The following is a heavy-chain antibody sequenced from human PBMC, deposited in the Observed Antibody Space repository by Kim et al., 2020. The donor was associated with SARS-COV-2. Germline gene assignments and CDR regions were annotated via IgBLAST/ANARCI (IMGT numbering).Heavy chain of an antibody. D-gene: IGHD6-19*01. CDR2: INHSGST. CDR3: ASSRSGSGWFHRRYPSHY. CDR1: GGSFSGYY. J-gene: IGHJ4*02. Sequence: SETLSLTCAVYGGSFSGYYWSWIRQSPGQGLEWIGEINHSGSTNYNPSLKSRVTISVDTSKNQFSLKLSSVTPADTAVYYCASSRSGSGWFHRRYPSHYWGQGTLVTVSS. V-gene: IGHV4-34*01.